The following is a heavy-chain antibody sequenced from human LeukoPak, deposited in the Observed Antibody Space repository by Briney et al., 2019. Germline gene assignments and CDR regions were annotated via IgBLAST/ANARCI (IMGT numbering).Heavy chain of an antibody. J-gene: IGHJ4*02. D-gene: IGHD6-19*01. CDR2: IYYSGST. CDR3: VRAVAGPYFDY. CDR1: GGSISSYY. V-gene: IGHV4-59*08. Sequence: SETLSLTCTVSGGSISSYYWSWIRQPPGKGLEWIGYIYYSGSTNYNPSLKSRVTISVDTSKNQFSLKLSSVTAADTAVYYCVRAVAGPYFDYWGQGTLVTVSS.